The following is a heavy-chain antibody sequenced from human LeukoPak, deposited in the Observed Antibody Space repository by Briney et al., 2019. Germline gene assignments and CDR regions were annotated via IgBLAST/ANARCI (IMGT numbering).Heavy chain of an antibody. D-gene: IGHD3-22*01. CDR2: INPNSGGT. V-gene: IGHV1-2*02. J-gene: IGHJ6*03. CDR1: GYTFTGYY. Sequence: ASVKVSCKASGYTFTGYYMHWVRQAPGQGLEWMGWINPNSGGTNYAQKFQGRVTITRNTSISTAYMELSSLRSEDTAVYYCARVGSSGYYRGYYYMDVWGKGTTVTVSS. CDR3: ARVGSSGYYRGYYYMDV.